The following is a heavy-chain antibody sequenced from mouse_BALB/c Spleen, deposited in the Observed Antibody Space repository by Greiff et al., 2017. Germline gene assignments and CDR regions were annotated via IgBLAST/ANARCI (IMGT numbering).Heavy chain of an antibody. CDR3: ARDAQHYYGSSYGYFDY. CDR1: GFTFSDYY. J-gene: IGHJ2*01. V-gene: IGHV5-4*02. Sequence: EVKVEESGGGLVKPGGSLKLSCAASGFTFSDYYMYWVRQTPEKRLEWVATISDGGSYTYYPDSVKGRFTISRDNAKNNLYLQMSSLKSEDTAMYYCARDAQHYYGSSYGYFDYWGQGTTLTVSS. D-gene: IGHD1-1*01. CDR2: ISDGGSYT.